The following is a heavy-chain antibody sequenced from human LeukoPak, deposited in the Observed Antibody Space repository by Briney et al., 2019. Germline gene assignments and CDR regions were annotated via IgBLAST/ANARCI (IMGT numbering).Heavy chain of an antibody. CDR2: IYYSGST. D-gene: IGHD3-22*01. CDR1: GGSISSYY. V-gene: IGHV4-59*08. J-gene: IGHJ3*02. Sequence: SETLSLTCTVSGGSISSYYWSWLRQPPGKGLEWIGYIYYSGSTNYNPSLKSRVTISVDTSKNQFSLKLSSVTAADTAVYYCARHNYDSSGYYDAFDIWGQGTMVTVSS. CDR3: ARHNYDSSGYYDAFDI.